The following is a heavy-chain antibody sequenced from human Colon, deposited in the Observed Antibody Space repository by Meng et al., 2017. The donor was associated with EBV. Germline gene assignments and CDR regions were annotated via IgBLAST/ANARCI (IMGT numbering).Heavy chain of an antibody. CDR2: INAGNGDT. CDR1: GYTFSDYS. Sequence: QVQLVQSGAELKKPGASVKVSCTGSGYTFSDYSMHCVRQAPGQRLEWMGWINAGNGDTQYSQNFQGRVTFTRDTSATTTYMELNSLRSEDTAVYYCALGTCGTNCFYFYFWGQGALVTVSS. V-gene: IGHV1-3*01. CDR3: ALGTCGTNCFYFYF. D-gene: IGHD2-2*01. J-gene: IGHJ4*02.